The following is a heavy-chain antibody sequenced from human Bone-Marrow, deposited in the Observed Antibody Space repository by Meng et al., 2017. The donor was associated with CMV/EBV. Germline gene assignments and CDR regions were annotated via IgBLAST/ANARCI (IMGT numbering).Heavy chain of an antibody. CDR2: FDPEDGET. V-gene: IGHV1-24*01. D-gene: IGHD4-11*01. CDR3: ATDDATVTIGMGDYYYGMDV. J-gene: IGHJ6*02. CDR1: GFTFSSYG. Sequence: GGSLRLSCAASGFTFSSYGMHWVRQAPGKGLEWMGGFDPEDGETIYAQKFQGRVTMTEDTSTDTAYMELSSLRSEDTAVYYCATDDATVTIGMGDYYYGMDVWGQGTTVTVSS.